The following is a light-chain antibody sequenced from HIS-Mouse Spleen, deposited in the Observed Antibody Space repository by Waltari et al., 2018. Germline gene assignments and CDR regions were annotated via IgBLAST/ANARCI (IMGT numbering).Light chain of an antibody. Sequence: SYELTQPPSVSVSPGQTARITCSGDALPKQYAYLYQQKSGPAPVLVIYEDSKRPSGIPVRFSGSSSGTMATLTISGAQVEDEADYYCYSTDSSGNHRVFGGGTKLTVL. CDR2: EDS. CDR1: ALPKQY. CDR3: YSTDSSGNHRV. J-gene: IGLJ3*02. V-gene: IGLV3-10*01.